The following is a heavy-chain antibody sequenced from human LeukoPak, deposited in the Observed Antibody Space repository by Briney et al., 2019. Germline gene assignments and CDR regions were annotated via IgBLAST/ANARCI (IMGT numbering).Heavy chain of an antibody. V-gene: IGHV4-30-2*01. CDR1: GGSVSSGDYY. J-gene: IGHJ3*02. CDR2: VYHSGET. D-gene: IGHD3-10*01. Sequence: SETLSLTCTVSGGSVSSGDYYWSWIRQPPGKGLEWIGSVYHSGETYYNPSLNSRVTISVDRSKNQVSLNLNSVTAADTAVYYCARVRYYYGSGDAFDIWGQGTMVTVSS. CDR3: ARVRYYYGSGDAFDI.